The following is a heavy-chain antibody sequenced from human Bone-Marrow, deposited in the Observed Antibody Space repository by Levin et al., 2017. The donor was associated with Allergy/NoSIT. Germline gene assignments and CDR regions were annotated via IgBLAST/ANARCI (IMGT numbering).Heavy chain of an antibody. V-gene: IGHV4-61*01. CDR2: VSYSGNS. Sequence: SETLSLTCTVSGGSVSSGNYFWSWIRQPPGKGLEWIGYVSYSGNSNYNPSLRGRVGVLMDKSKGQLSLRMTSVTAADTAVYYCARNRGYDFDKWGQGTLVTVSS. J-gene: IGHJ4*02. CDR1: GGSVSSGNYF. D-gene: IGHD5-12*01. CDR3: ARNRGYDFDK.